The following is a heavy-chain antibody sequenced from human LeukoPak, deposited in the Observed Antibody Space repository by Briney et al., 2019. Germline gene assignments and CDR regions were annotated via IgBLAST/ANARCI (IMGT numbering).Heavy chain of an antibody. D-gene: IGHD3-22*01. CDR1: GFTFSNYW. CDR2: IKTDGSEK. J-gene: IGHJ4*02. V-gene: IGHV3-7*01. CDR3: ARGSDPYYYDSSGYHKDFDY. Sequence: GGSLRLSCEGSGFTFSNYWMGWVRQAPGKGLQWVANIKTDGSEKYYVDSVKGRFTISRDNAKNSLYLQMNSLRAEDTAVYYCARGSDPYYYDSSGYHKDFDYWGQGTLVTVSS.